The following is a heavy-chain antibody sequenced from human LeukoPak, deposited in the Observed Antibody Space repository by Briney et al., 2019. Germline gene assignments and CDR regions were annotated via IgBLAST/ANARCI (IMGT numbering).Heavy chain of an antibody. CDR2: ISAYTGST. CDR3: AKKVNGKYHFDY. Sequence: PGGSLRLFWAPSGFTFANYDLNWVRQAPGKELEWVSTISAYTGSTYYADSVKGRFTISRDNSKNTLYLQMSSLRAEDTAVYYCAKKVNGKYHFDYWGQGTLVTISS. D-gene: IGHD1-26*01. V-gene: IGHV3-23*01. J-gene: IGHJ4*02. CDR1: GFTFANYD.